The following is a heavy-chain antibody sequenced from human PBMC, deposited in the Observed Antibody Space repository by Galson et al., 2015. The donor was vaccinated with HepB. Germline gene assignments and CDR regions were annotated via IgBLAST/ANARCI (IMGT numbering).Heavy chain of an antibody. J-gene: IGHJ3*02. CDR1: GFIFNDYA. Sequence: SLRLSCEASGFIFNDYAMSWVRQAPGQGLQWVSGIFFNGGSTHYVDSVKGRFTISRDNAKKSLYLQMNNLRVDDTALYFCARNNYGDSYDMWGQGTMVTVSS. CDR3: ARNNYGDSYDM. V-gene: IGHV3-20*04. D-gene: IGHD3-16*01. CDR2: IFFNGGST.